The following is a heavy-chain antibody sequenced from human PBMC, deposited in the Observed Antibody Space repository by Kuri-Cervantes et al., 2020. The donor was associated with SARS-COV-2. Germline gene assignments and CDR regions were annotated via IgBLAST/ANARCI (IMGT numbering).Heavy chain of an antibody. CDR2: IYYSGST. J-gene: IGHJ6*02. CDR3: ARLPSYYYYGMDV. CDR1: GGSISSSSYY. V-gene: IGHV4-39*01. Sequence: SETLFLTCTVSGGSISSSSYYWGWIRQPPGKGLEWIGSIYYSGSTYYNPSLKSRVTISVDTSKNQFSLKLSSVTAADTAVYYCARLPSYYYYGMDVWGQGTTVTVSS.